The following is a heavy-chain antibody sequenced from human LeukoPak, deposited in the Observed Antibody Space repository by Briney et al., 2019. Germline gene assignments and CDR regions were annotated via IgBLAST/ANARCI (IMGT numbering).Heavy chain of an antibody. CDR1: GGSISSSNW. Sequence: PSETLSLTCAVSGGSISSSNWWSWVRPPPGKGLEWIGEIYHSGSTNYNPSLKSRVTISVDKSKNQFSLKLSSVTAADTAVYYCARVEEMATIVEHWGQGTLVTVSS. J-gene: IGHJ1*01. D-gene: IGHD5-24*01. CDR3: ARVEEMATIVEH. V-gene: IGHV4-4*02. CDR2: IYHSGST.